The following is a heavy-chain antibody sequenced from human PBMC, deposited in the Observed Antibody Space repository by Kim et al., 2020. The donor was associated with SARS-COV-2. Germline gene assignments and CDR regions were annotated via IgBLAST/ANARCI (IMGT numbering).Heavy chain of an antibody. CDR1: GYTFTGYY. CDR3: ARGDTNTYYDFWSGYSALVPFDY. Sequence: ASVKVSCKASGYTFTGYYMHWVRQAPGQGLEWMGWINPNSGGTNYAQKFQGRVTMTRDTSISTAYMELSRLRSDDTAVYYCARGDTNTYYDFWSGYSALVPFDYWGQGTLVTVSS. CDR2: INPNSGGT. D-gene: IGHD3-3*01. V-gene: IGHV1-2*02. J-gene: IGHJ4*02.